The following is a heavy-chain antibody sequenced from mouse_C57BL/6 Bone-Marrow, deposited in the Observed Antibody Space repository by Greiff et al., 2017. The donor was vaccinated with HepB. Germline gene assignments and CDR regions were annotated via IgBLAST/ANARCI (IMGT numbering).Heavy chain of an antibody. J-gene: IGHJ3*01. CDR1: GFTFSSYG. V-gene: IGHV5-6*01. Sequence: EVQLVESGGDLVKPGGSLKLSCAASGFTFSSYGMSWVRQTPDKRLEWVATISSGGSYNYYPDSVKGRFTISRDNAKNTLYLQMSSLNSEDTAMYYCARQRSTMVTAWFAYWGQGTLVTVSA. CDR3: ARQRSTMVTAWFAY. CDR2: ISSGGSYN. D-gene: IGHD2-2*01.